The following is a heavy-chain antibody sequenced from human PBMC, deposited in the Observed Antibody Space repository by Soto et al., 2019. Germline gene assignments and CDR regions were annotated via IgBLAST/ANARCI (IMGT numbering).Heavy chain of an antibody. Sequence: QVQLVQSGAEVKKPGSSVKVSCNASGGTFSSYTISWVRQAPGQGLEWMGRIIPILGIANYAQKFQGRVTITADKSTSTAYMELSSLRSEDTAVYYCARKRPGGDYYYGMDVWGQGTTVTVPS. CDR1: GGTFSSYT. V-gene: IGHV1-69*02. CDR2: IIPILGIA. CDR3: ARKRPGGDYYYGMDV. J-gene: IGHJ6*02. D-gene: IGHD6-25*01.